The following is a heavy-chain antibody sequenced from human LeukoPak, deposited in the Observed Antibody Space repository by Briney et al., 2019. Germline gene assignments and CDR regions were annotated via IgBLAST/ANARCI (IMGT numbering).Heavy chain of an antibody. V-gene: IGHV1-18*01. Sequence: ASVKVSCKASGYTFTSYGISWVRQAPGQGLEWMGWISAYSGNTNYAQKLQGRVTMTTDTSTSTAYMELRSLRSDDTAVYYCARDWITYYYDSSGYYYGNWFDPWGQGTLVTVSS. CDR3: ARDWITYYYDSSGYYYGNWFDP. D-gene: IGHD3-22*01. J-gene: IGHJ5*02. CDR2: ISAYSGNT. CDR1: GYTFTSYG.